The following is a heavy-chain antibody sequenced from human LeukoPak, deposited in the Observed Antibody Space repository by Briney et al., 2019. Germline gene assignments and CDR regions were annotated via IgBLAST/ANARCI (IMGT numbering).Heavy chain of an antibody. Sequence: SETLSLTCTVPGGSISRYYWSWIRQPAGKGLEWIGRIYSSGSANYNPSLNSRVTMSVDTSKNQFSLRLSSVTAADTAVYYCARSDSESLPLDYWGQGTLVSVSS. CDR2: IYSSGSA. CDR1: GGSISRYY. V-gene: IGHV4-4*07. J-gene: IGHJ4*02. D-gene: IGHD1-26*01. CDR3: ARSDSESLPLDY.